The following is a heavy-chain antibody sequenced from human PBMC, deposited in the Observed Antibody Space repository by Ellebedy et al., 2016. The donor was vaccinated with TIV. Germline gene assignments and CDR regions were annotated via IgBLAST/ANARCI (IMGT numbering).Heavy chain of an antibody. CDR3: ARICGSGSYYREYYYYGMDV. D-gene: IGHD3-10*01. CDR1: GFSLSTSGMC. Sequence: SGPTLAKPTQTLTLTCTFPGFSLSTSGMCVSWIRQPPGKALEWLALIDWDDDKYYSTSLKTRLTISKDTSKNQVVLTMTNMDPVDTATYYCARICGSGSYYREYYYYGMDVWGQGTTVTVSS. J-gene: IGHJ6*02. V-gene: IGHV2-70*01. CDR2: IDWDDDK.